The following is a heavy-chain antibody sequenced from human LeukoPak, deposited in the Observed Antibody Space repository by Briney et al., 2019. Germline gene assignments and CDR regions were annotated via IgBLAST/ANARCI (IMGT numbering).Heavy chain of an antibody. J-gene: IGHJ3*01. V-gene: IGHV4-30-4*01. CDR3: ARGRSNAFDV. Sequence: SETLSLTCTVSGGSISIDYYWGWIRQTPGKGPGLEWIGYIFYSGNTNYNASLRSRATISVDTSKNEFSLQLISVTAADTAIYFCARGRSNAFDVWGPGTVVTVSS. D-gene: IGHD5/OR15-5a*01. CDR2: IFYSGNT. CDR1: GGSISIDYY.